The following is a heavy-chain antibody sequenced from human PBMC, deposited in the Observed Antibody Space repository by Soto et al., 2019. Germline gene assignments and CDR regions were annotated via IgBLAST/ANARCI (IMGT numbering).Heavy chain of an antibody. CDR2: IWYDGSNK. J-gene: IGHJ6*02. CDR3: ASATGGYDILTGYYKEVGCMDV. D-gene: IGHD3-9*01. Sequence: QVQLVESGGGVVQPGRSLRLSCAASGFTFSSYGMHWVRQAPGKGLEWVAVIWYDGSNKYYADSVKGRFTISRDNSKNTLYLQMNRRRAEDTAVYYCASATGGYDILTGYYKEVGCMDVWGQWTTVTVSS. V-gene: IGHV3-33*01. CDR1: GFTFSSYG.